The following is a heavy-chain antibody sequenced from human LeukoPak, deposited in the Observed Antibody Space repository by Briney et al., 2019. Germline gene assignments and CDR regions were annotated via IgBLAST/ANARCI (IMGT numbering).Heavy chain of an antibody. V-gene: IGHV3-7*01. CDR2: IIPKRNEK. Sequence: GGSLTLTCPATGLTLRNFLMNGVRQAPGRGLEGVAKIIPKRNEKYHVESVKGRFTISRDNPKNSLFLQMNGLRVEDTAVYYCARDVSWSGLFDYWGQGTLVTVSS. CDR1: GLTLRNFL. J-gene: IGHJ4*02. CDR3: ARDVSWSGLFDY. D-gene: IGHD3-3*01.